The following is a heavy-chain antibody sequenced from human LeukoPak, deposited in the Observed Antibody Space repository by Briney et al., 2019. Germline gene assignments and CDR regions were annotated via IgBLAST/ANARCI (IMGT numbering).Heavy chain of an antibody. D-gene: IGHD2-2*01. CDR3: ARDRGWEYQLLIDAFDI. J-gene: IGHJ3*02. V-gene: IGHV3-7*03. CDR1: GFTFSTYW. Sequence: GGSLRLSCAASGFTFSTYWMNWVRQAPGKGLEWVANIKQDGSEKYYVDSVKGRFTLSRDSAKNSLYLQMNSLRAEDTAVYYCARDRGWEYQLLIDAFDIWGQGTMVTVSS. CDR2: IKQDGSEK.